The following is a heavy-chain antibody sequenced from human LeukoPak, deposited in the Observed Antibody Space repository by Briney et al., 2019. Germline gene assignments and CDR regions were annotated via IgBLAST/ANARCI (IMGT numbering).Heavy chain of an antibody. CDR3: ASAYGSGKSAFDI. Sequence: SQTLSLTCTVSGGSISSGDYYWSWIRQPPGKGLEWIGYIYYSGGTYYNPSLKSRVTISVDRSKNQFSLKLSSVTAADTAVYYCASAYGSGKSAFDIWGQGTMVTVSS. CDR1: GGSISSGDYY. D-gene: IGHD3-10*01. J-gene: IGHJ3*02. V-gene: IGHV4-30-4*01. CDR2: IYYSGGT.